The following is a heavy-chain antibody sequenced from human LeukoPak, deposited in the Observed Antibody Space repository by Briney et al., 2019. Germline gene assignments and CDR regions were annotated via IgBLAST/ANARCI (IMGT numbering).Heavy chain of an antibody. CDR3: ARRGSSPLTHEGLGYYYYYYMDV. Sequence: TGGSLRLSCAASGFTFSSYSMNWVRQAPGKGLEWVAVISYDGSNKYYADSVKGRFTISRDNAKNSLYLQMNSLRAEDTAVYYCARRGSSPLTHEGLGYYYYYYMDVWGKGTTVTVSS. CDR2: ISYDGSNK. V-gene: IGHV3-30*03. J-gene: IGHJ6*03. CDR1: GFTFSSYS. D-gene: IGHD6-13*01.